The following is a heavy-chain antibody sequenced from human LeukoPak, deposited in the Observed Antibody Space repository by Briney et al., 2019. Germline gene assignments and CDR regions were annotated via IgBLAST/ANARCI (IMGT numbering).Heavy chain of an antibody. Sequence: PGGSLRPSCVASGFTFSSYWMSWVRQAPGKGLEWVANIKQDGSEKYYVDSVKGRFTISRDNAKNSLYLQMNSLRAEDTAVYYCARTIFGVVSYFDIWGQGTMVTVSS. CDR1: GFTFSSYW. CDR3: ARTIFGVVSYFDI. CDR2: IKQDGSEK. J-gene: IGHJ3*02. D-gene: IGHD3-3*01. V-gene: IGHV3-7*01.